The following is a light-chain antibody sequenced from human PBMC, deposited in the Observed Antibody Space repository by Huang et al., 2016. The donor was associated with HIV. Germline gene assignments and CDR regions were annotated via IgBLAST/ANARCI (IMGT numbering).Light chain of an antibody. CDR2: WAS. J-gene: IGKJ1*01. CDR3: QQYFDVPWT. CDR1: QSLLFRSNNKNY. Sequence: IVMTQSPDSLAVSLGETATITCKSSQSLLFRSNNKNYLAGYQQKPGQPPTLLMSWASTRGSGVPGRFSGGGSGTDFTLTISSLQAEDVAVYFCQQYFDVPWTFGRGTKVEIK. V-gene: IGKV4-1*01.